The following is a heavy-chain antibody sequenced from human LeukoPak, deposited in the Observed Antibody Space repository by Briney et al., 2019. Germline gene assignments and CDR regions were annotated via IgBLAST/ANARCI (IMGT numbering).Heavy chain of an antibody. CDR3: ARPQNAGYWKPFDI. D-gene: IGHD1-1*01. Sequence: SETLSLTCTVSGGSISSSSYYWSWIRQPAGKGLEWIGHIYTRGSTNYNPSLKSRVTISVDTSKNQFSLKLSSVTAADTAVYYCARPQNAGYWKPFDIWGQGTMVTVSS. J-gene: IGHJ3*02. CDR2: IYTRGST. V-gene: IGHV4-61*09. CDR1: GGSISSSSYY.